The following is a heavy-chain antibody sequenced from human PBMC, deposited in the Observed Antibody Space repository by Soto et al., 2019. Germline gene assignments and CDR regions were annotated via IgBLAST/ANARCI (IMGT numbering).Heavy chain of an antibody. D-gene: IGHD3-3*01. CDR1: GYTFTIYG. CDR2: ISAYNGNT. Sequence: ASVKVSCTASGYTFTIYGITWVLQAPGQGLEWMGWISAYNGNTNYAQKLQGRVTMTTDTSTSTAYMELRSLRSDDTAAYYCARDRVTIFGVVILPYYYYGMDVWGQGTTVTVSS. J-gene: IGHJ6*02. CDR3: ARDRVTIFGVVILPYYYYGMDV. V-gene: IGHV1-18*01.